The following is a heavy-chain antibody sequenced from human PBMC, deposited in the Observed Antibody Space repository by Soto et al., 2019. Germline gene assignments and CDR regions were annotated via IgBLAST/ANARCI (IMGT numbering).Heavy chain of an antibody. J-gene: IGHJ5*02. Sequence: QVQLQESGPGLVKPSQTLSLTCTVSGGSISSGAFYGNWIRHHPGKGLEWIGYIYSSVGTYYNPSLKSRLTISVDTSKNQFSLELRSVTAADSAIYYCARDATLATGKFDPWGQGTLVTVSS. CDR1: GGSISSGAFY. CDR2: IYSSVGT. CDR3: ARDATLATGKFDP. V-gene: IGHV4-31*03. D-gene: IGHD5-12*01.